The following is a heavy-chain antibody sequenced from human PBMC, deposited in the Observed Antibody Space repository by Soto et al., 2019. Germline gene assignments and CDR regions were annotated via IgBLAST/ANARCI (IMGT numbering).Heavy chain of an antibody. CDR2: IVVDSNTA. J-gene: IGHJ4*02. V-gene: IGHV1-69*06. Sequence: QVVLLQSGAEVKAPGSSVRVSCQVSGSTFNNFAFSWVRQAPGNGPEWMGGIVVDSNTAEYSQRLQDRVTITADTSSKTFYMELGSLTFEDTAVYYCARAIKRWEVNYYFDFWGQGTLVTVSS. CDR3: ARAIKRWEVNYYFDF. CDR1: GSTFNNFA. D-gene: IGHD1-26*01.